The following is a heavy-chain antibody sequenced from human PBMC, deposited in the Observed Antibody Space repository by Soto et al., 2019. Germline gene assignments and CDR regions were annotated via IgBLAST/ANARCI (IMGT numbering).Heavy chain of an antibody. CDR1: GGSMNNYY. CDR2: VFYSGST. CDR3: ERLNYGDHAADY. J-gene: IGHJ4*02. V-gene: IGHV4-59*08. D-gene: IGHD4-17*01. Sequence: QVLLQESGPGLVRPSETLSLTCTVSGGSMNNYYWSWIRQSPGKGLEWIGYVFYSGSTNYNPSLKSRVTMSLDTSGNQFSLKLRSVTAADTAVYYCERLNYGDHAADYWGQGTLVTVSS.